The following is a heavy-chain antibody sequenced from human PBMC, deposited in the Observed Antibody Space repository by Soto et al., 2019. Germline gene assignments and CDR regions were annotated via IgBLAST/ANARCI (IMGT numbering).Heavy chain of an antibody. CDR1: GETFTGYY. Sequence: VASVEVSCKASGETFTGYYMHWGRQAPGQGLEWMGWSNPNSGGTNYAQKCQGWVTMTRDTSISTAYMELSRLRSDDTAVYYCARGLKTSSWYRAHYYYGLDVWAQGTTVPVSS. CDR2: SNPNSGGT. V-gene: IGHV1-2*04. J-gene: IGHJ6*02. CDR3: ARGLKTSSWYRAHYYYGLDV. D-gene: IGHD6-13*01.